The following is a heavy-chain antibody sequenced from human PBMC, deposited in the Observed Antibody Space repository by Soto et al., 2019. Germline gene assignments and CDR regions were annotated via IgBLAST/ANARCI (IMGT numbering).Heavy chain of an antibody. CDR3: ARDRDYAEYVWDY. CDR2: IWYDGSNK. J-gene: IGHJ4*02. V-gene: IGHV3-33*01. D-gene: IGHD4-17*01. CDR1: GFTFSSYG. Sequence: PGGSLRLSCAASGFTFSSYGMHWVRQAPGKGLEWVAVIWYDGSNKYYADSVKGRFTISRDNAKNMLYLQMNSLRAEDTAVYYCARDRDYAEYVWDYWGQGALVTVSS.